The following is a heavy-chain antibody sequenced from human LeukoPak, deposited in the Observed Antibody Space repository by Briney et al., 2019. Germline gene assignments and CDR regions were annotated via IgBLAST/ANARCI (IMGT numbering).Heavy chain of an antibody. CDR1: GGSVSSSSYY. CDR2: MYYSGST. D-gene: IGHD2-15*01. CDR3: AGIYCSGGSCYLRY. V-gene: IGHV4-39*01. Sequence: SETLSLTCTVSGGSVSSSSYYWGWIRQPPGKGLECIGNMYYSGSTYYNPSLKSRVTISVDTSKNQFSLKLSSVTAADTAVYYCAGIYCSGGSCYLRYWGQGTLVTDSS. J-gene: IGHJ4*02.